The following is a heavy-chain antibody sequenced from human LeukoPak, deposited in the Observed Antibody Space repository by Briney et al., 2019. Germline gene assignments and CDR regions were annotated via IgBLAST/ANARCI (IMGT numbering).Heavy chain of an antibody. CDR2: IYTSGST. V-gene: IGHV4-4*07. D-gene: IGHD2-15*01. CDR3: ARYYCSGGSCSLDY. Sequence: PSETLSLTCTVSGGSISSYYWSWLRQPAGKGLEWIGRIYTSGSTNYNPSLKSRVTMSVDTSKNQFSLKLSSVTAADTAVYYCARYYCSGGSCSLDYWGQGTLVTVSS. CDR1: GGSISSYY. J-gene: IGHJ4*02.